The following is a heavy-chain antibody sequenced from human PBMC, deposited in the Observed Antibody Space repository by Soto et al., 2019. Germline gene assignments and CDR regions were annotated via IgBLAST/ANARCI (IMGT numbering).Heavy chain of an antibody. CDR3: AREKKQLAPFDY. D-gene: IGHD6-13*01. V-gene: IGHV1-69*06. CDR2: IIPIFGTA. CDR1: GGTFSSYA. J-gene: IGHJ4*02. Sequence: SVKVSCKASGGTFSSYAISWVRQAPGQGLEWMGGIIPIFGTANYAQKFQGRVTITADKSTSTAYMELSSLRSEDTAVYYCAREKKQLAPFDYWGQGTLVTVSS.